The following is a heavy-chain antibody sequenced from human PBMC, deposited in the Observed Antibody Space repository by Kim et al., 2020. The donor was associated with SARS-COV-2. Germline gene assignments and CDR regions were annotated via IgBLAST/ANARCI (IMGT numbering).Heavy chain of an antibody. CDR1: GGSMSSYY. V-gene: IGHV4-59*08. J-gene: IGHJ3*02. Sequence: SETLSLTCPVSGGSMSSYYWTWIRQPPGKGLQWIGNIYYTGATDYNPSLKSRVSMSIDRSGDRFSLSLTSLSAADTALYFCGRRRYVDYAFDMWGQGSMVIVSS. CDR2: IYYTGAT. D-gene: IGHD4-17*01. CDR3: GRRRYVDYAFDM.